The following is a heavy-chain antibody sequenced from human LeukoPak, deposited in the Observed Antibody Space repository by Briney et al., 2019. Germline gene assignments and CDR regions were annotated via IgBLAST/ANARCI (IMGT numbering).Heavy chain of an antibody. J-gene: IGHJ6*03. CDR3: ARGFRGAVAGTLFYYYYYMDV. D-gene: IGHD6-19*01. CDR2: INHSGST. Sequence: PSETLSLTCAVYGVSFSGYYWSWLRQPPGKGLERIGEINHSGSTNYNPSLKSRVTISVDTSKNQFSLKLSSVTAADTAVYYCARGFRGAVAGTLFYYYYYMDVWGKGATVTVSS. CDR1: GVSFSGYY. V-gene: IGHV4-34*01.